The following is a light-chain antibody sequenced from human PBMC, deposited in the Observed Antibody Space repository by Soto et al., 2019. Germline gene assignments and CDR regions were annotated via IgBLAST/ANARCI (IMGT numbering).Light chain of an antibody. V-gene: IGKV1-5*03. J-gene: IGKJ1*01. Sequence: DIQMTQSPSTLSGSVGDRVTITCRASQTISSWLAWYQQKPGKAPKLLIYKASTLKSGVPSRFSGSGSGTDFTFTISSLQPDDFATYYCQQYNSYSSFGQGTKVDIK. CDR1: QTISSW. CDR3: QQYNSYSS. CDR2: KAS.